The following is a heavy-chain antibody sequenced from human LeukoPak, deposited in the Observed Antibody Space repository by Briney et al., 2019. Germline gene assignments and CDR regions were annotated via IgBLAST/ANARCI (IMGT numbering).Heavy chain of an antibody. CDR2: MCYSGST. V-gene: IGHV4-39*01. D-gene: IGHD5-18*01. CDR1: GGSISSSSYC. CDR3: ARLVDTAMARFDF. Sequence: SETLSLTCTVSGGSISSSSYCWGWIRQPPGKGLEWIVSMCYSGSTYHNPSLKSRVTIFVDTSKNQFSLKLSSVTAADTAVYYCARLVDTAMARFDFWGQGTLVTVSS. J-gene: IGHJ4*02.